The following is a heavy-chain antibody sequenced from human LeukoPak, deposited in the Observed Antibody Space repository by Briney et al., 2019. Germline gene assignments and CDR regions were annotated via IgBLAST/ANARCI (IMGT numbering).Heavy chain of an antibody. CDR1: GGSISIYY. CDR3: ARVGLGSGSSTGNYYYMDV. Sequence: SETLSLTCTVSGGSISIYYWSWIRQPPGKGLEWIGYIYYSGSDKYNPSLKNRITMSRDTSTNRVSLKLNSVTAADTAVYYCARVGLGSGSSTGNYYYMDVWGKGTTVTVSS. V-gene: IGHV4-59*01. J-gene: IGHJ6*03. CDR2: IYYSGSD. D-gene: IGHD3-10*01.